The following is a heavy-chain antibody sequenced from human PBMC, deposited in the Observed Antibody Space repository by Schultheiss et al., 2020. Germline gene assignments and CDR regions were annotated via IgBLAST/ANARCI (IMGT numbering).Heavy chain of an antibody. V-gene: IGHV4-61*02. CDR2: IYTSGST. J-gene: IGHJ4*02. D-gene: IGHD1-26*01. CDR1: GGSISSGSYY. Sequence: SETLSLTCTVSGGSISSGSYYWSWIRQPAGKGLEWIGRIYTSGSTNYHPSLKSRVTISVDTSKNQFSLKLSSVTAADTAVYYCASGVGAKGDYFDYWGQGTLVTVSS. CDR3: ASGVGAKGDYFDY.